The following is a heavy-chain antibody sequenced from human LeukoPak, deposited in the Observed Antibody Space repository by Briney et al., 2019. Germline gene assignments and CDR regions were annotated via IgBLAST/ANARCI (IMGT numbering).Heavy chain of an antibody. CDR1: GGSISSGGYS. D-gene: IGHD4-17*01. CDR3: ARVRDYVLYFDY. Sequence: SETLSLTCAVSGGSISSGGYSWSWIRQPPGKGLEWIGYIYHSGSTYYNPSLKSRVTISVDRSKNQFSLKLSSVTAADTAVYYCARVRDYVLYFDYWGQGTLVTVSS. V-gene: IGHV4-30-2*01. CDR2: IYHSGST. J-gene: IGHJ4*02.